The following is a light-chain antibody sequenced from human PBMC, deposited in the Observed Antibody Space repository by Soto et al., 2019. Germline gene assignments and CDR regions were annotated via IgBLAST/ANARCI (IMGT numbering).Light chain of an antibody. V-gene: IGLV2-8*01. CDR2: EVN. CDR1: RSDIGGYNF. Sequence: QSALTQPPSASGSPGQSVTISCTGTRSDIGGYNFVSWYQQHPGKAPKLMIDEVNKRPSGVPDRFSGSKSGNTASLTVSGLQAEDEADYYCSSYADTYTLVFGGGTKLTVL. J-gene: IGLJ2*01. CDR3: SSYADTYTLV.